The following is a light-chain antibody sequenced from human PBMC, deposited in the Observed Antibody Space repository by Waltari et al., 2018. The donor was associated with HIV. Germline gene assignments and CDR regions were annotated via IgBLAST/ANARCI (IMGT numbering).Light chain of an antibody. CDR2: RNN. CDR1: SSNIGSNY. J-gene: IGLJ3*02. Sequence: QSVLTQPPSASGTPGQRVTISCSGSSSNIGSNYVYWYQQLPGTAPKLLIYRNNQRPSGVPYLFSGSKSGTSASLAISGLRSEDEADYYCAAWDDSLSGPWVFGGGTKLTVL. CDR3: AAWDDSLSGPWV. V-gene: IGLV1-47*01.